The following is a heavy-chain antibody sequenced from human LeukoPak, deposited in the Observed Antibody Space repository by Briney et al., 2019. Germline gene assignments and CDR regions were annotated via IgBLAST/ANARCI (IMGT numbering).Heavy chain of an antibody. CDR1: GYTFTSYG. Sequence: ASVKVSCKASGYTFTSYGISWVRQAPGQGLEWMGWISAYNGNTNYAQKPQGRVTMTTDTSTSTAYMELRSLRSDDTAVYYCARVPDIVVVVAPIDYWGQGTLVTVSS. D-gene: IGHD2-15*01. V-gene: IGHV1-18*01. J-gene: IGHJ4*02. CDR2: ISAYNGNT. CDR3: ARVPDIVVVVAPIDY.